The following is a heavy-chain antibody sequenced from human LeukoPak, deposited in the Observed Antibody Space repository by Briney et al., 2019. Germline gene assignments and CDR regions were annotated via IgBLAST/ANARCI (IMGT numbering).Heavy chain of an antibody. CDR1: GGSISSGNNY. D-gene: IGHD3-10*01. J-gene: IGHJ6*03. CDR3: ARVEEGYGSGRRENYYYYYMDV. Sequence: SETLSLTCTVSGGSISSGNNYWGWIRQPPGKGLEWIGYIHYTGSTNYNPSLKSRVTISVDTSKNQFSLKLTSVTAADTAVYYCARVEEGYGSGRRENYYYYYMDVWGKGTTVTVSS. V-gene: IGHV4-61*01. CDR2: IHYTGST.